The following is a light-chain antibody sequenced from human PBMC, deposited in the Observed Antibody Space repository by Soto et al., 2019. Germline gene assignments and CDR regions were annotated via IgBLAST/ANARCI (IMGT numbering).Light chain of an antibody. J-gene: IGKJ4*01. CDR2: DAS. V-gene: IGKV3-15*01. CDR3: QQYNNWPLT. CDR1: QSISSN. Sequence: ETVMTQSPATLSVSPGERATLSCRASQSISSNLAWFPQKPGQAPRLLIYDASTMSTGFPARFSVSGSGTEFTLTISSLQSEDFAVYYCQQYNNWPLTFGGGTKVEIK.